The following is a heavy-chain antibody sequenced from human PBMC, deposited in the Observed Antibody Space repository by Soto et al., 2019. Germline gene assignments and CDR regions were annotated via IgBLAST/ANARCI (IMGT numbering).Heavy chain of an antibody. CDR3: AIAINGEMAYVH. V-gene: IGHV1-8*01. Sequence: QVQLVQSGAEVRKPGAPVKVSCKASGYTFTSYDINWVRQATGQGLEWMGWMTPNNGKTGYAQKFQGRVTMTWNASIRTAYMELNSLRFEDTALYYCAIAINGEMAYVHWGQGTLVTVSS. J-gene: IGHJ4*02. D-gene: IGHD7-27*01. CDR2: MTPNNGKT. CDR1: GYTFTSYD.